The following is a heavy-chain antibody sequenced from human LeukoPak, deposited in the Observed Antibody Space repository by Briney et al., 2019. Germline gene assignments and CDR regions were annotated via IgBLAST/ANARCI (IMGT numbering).Heavy chain of an antibody. Sequence: ASVKVSCKVSGYTLTELSMHWVRQAPGKGLEWMGGFDPEDGETIYAQKFQGRVTMTEDTSTDTAYMELSSLRSEETAVYYCATSPYYYDSSGYYRYWGQGTLVTVSS. CDR1: GYTLTELS. V-gene: IGHV1-24*01. CDR3: ATSPYYYDSSGYYRY. J-gene: IGHJ4*02. CDR2: FDPEDGET. D-gene: IGHD3-22*01.